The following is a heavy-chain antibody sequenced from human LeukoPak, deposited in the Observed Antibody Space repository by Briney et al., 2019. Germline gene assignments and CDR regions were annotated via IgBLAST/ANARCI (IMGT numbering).Heavy chain of an antibody. Sequence: GGSLRLSCAASGFTFSSYAMHWVRQAPGKGLEWVAVISYDGSNKYYADSVKGRFTISRDNSKNTLYLQMNSLRAEDTAVYYCAREGGPAANNYYYYYMDVWGKGTTVTVSS. CDR1: GFTFSSYA. CDR3: AREGGPAANNYYYYYMDV. V-gene: IGHV3-30-3*01. J-gene: IGHJ6*03. D-gene: IGHD2-2*01. CDR2: ISYDGSNK.